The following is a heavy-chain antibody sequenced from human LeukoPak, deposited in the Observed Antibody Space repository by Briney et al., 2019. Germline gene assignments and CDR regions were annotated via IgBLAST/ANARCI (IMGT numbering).Heavy chain of an antibody. CDR2: IYYSGST. CDR3: ARKGEHYYDSGKLWPAWFDL. Sequence: SETLSLTCTVSGGSISSYYWSWIRQPPGKGLKWIGYIYYSGSTNYNPSLKSRVTISVDTPKNQFSLKLTSVTAADTAVYYCARKGEHYYDSGKLWPAWFDLWGQGILVTVSS. CDR1: GGSISSYY. V-gene: IGHV4-59*01. D-gene: IGHD3-10*01. J-gene: IGHJ5*02.